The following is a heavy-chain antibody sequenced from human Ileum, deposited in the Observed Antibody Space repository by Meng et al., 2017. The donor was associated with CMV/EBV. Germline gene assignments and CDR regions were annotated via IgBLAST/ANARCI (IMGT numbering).Heavy chain of an antibody. D-gene: IGHD3-10*01. CDR2: IFSGGNT. CDR1: VTTQY. CDR3: AREGYSGSGTYRQLWVYFDS. Sequence: VTTQYVTWVRQAPGRGRECVSTIFSGGNTYYADSVRGRFTISRDSSKNTVYLQMNSLRAEDTAVYYCAREGYSGSGTYRQLWVYFDSWGQGTLVTVSS. J-gene: IGHJ4*02. V-gene: IGHV3-53*01.